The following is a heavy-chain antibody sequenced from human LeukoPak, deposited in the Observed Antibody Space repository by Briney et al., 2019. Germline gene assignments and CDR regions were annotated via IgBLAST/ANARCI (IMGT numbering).Heavy chain of an antibody. Sequence: PGGSLRLSCAASGFTFGSHGMSWVRQAPGRGLEWVSFITPNADRASYADSVEGRFTISRDNPRNTLYMQMNSLRDEDTAVYYCAIMHGYYDGSGYWVQWGQGTLVTVSS. CDR1: GFTFGSHG. V-gene: IGHV3-23*01. J-gene: IGHJ1*01. D-gene: IGHD3-22*01. CDR2: ITPNADRA. CDR3: AIMHGYYDGSGYWVQ.